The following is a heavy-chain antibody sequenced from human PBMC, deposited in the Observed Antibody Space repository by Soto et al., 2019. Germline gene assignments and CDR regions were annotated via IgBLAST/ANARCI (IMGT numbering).Heavy chain of an antibody. CDR3: VRGSNSSSSYYFDY. CDR2: MYHSGTS. CDR1: GYSISSGYF. J-gene: IGHJ4*02. D-gene: IGHD6-6*01. V-gene: IGHV4-38-2*01. Sequence: SETLSLTCAVSGYSISSGYFWGWIRQPPGKVLEWIGNMYHSGTSYYNPSLKSRVTISVDTSKNQFSLKLSSVTAADTAVYYCVRGSNSSSSYYFDYWGQRTLVTVSS.